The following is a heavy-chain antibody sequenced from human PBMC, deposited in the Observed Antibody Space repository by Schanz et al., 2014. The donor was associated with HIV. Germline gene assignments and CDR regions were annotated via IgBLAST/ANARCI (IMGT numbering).Heavy chain of an antibody. CDR1: GFTFSSYT. D-gene: IGHD6-19*01. CDR2: IGGSRGGT. Sequence: VQLVESGGGVVQPGRSLRLSCAASGFTFSSYTMTWVRQAPGKGLEWVSGIGGSRGGTYYADSVKGRFTISRDNSKNTMFLQMNSLRVEDTAIYYCATMARSVAANTNFDYWGQGTLVTVS. V-gene: IGHV3-23*04. J-gene: IGHJ4*02. CDR3: ATMARSVAANTNFDY.